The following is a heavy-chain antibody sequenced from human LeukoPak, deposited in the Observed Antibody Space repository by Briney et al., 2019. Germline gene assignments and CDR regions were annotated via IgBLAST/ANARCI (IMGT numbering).Heavy chain of an antibody. Sequence: KPSETLSLTCAVYGGSFSGYYWSWIRQPPGKGLEWIGEINHSGSTNYNPSLKSRVTISVDTSKNQFSLKLSSVTAADTAVYYCAAGYSSGWDLNYFDYWGQGTLVTVSS. CDR3: AAGYSSGWDLNYFDY. V-gene: IGHV4-34*01. CDR2: INHSGST. CDR1: GGSFSGYY. J-gene: IGHJ4*02. D-gene: IGHD6-19*01.